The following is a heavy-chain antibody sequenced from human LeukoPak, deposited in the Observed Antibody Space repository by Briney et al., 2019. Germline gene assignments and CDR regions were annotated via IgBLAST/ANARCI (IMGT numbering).Heavy chain of an antibody. V-gene: IGHV3-74*01. CDR1: GFTFSSYW. D-gene: IGHD3-16*02. CDR3: ARDPRDDYVWGSYRWYFDY. Sequence: GGSLRLSCAASGFTFSSYWMHWVRHAPGKGLVWVSRINSDGSSTSYADSVKGRFTISRDNSKNTLYLQMNSLRAEDTAVYYCARDPRDDYVWGSYRWYFDYWGQGTLVTVSS. J-gene: IGHJ4*02. CDR2: INSDGSST.